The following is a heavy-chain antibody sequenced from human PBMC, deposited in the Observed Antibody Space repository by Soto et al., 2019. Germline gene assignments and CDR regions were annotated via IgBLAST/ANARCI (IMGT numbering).Heavy chain of an antibody. J-gene: IGHJ4*02. D-gene: IGHD3-10*01. CDR1: GFSLTTTGVG. CDR2: IYWDDDK. CDR3: AHRHGSAVTVTPEFDS. Sequence: QITLKESGPTLVKPTQTLTLTCTFSGFSLTTTGVGVGWIRQPPGKALEWLALIYWDDDKRYSPSLESRLTITKDTSKNQVVLTMTNMDPVDTATYYCAHRHGSAVTVTPEFDSWGQGTLVTVSS. V-gene: IGHV2-5*02.